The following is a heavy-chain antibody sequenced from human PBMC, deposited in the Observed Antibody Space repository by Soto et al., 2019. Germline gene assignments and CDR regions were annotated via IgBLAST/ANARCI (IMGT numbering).Heavy chain of an antibody. V-gene: IGHV1-69*13. Sequence: SVKVSCKASGGTFSSYAISWVRQAPGQGLEWMGGIIPIFGTANYAQKFQGRVTITADESTSTAYMELSSLRSEDTAVYCCAREFEDTLAGMDAWGQGTTVTVSS. CDR1: GGTFSSYA. CDR3: AREFEDTLAGMDA. J-gene: IGHJ6*02. CDR2: IIPIFGTA.